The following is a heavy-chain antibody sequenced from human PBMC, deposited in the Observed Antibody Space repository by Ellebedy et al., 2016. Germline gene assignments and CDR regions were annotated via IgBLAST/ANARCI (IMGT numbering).Heavy chain of an antibody. D-gene: IGHD1-26*01. CDR1: GGSISSYY. J-gene: IGHJ4*02. V-gene: IGHV4-39*07. CDR2: IYYSGST. Sequence: SETLSLXXTVSGGSISSYYWGWIRQPPGKGLEWIGSIYYSGSTYYNPSLKSRVTISVDTSKNQFSLKLTSVTAADTAMYYCARIVDGGSYLERLGPLFPYFDYWGQGTLVTVSS. CDR3: ARIVDGGSYLERLGPLFPYFDY.